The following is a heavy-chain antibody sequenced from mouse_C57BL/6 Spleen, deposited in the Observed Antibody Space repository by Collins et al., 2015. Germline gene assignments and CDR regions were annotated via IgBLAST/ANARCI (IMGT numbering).Heavy chain of an antibody. V-gene: IGHV10-1*02. CDR1: GFTFNTYA. Sequence: EVQLVESGGGLVQPKGSLKLSCAASGFTFNTYAMNWVRQAPGKGLEWVARIRSKSNNYATYYADSVKDRFTISRDDSQSMLYLQMNNLKTEDTAMYYCVRQGNPPSNYYFDYWGQGTTLTVSS. CDR2: IRSKSNNYAT. CDR3: VRQGNPPSNYYFDY. J-gene: IGHJ2*01.